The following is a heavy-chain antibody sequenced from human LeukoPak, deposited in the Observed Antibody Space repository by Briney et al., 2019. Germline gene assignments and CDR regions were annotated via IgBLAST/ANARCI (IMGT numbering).Heavy chain of an antibody. J-gene: IGHJ4*02. Sequence: PSETLSLTRTVSGDSISRSNFYWGWIRQPPGKGLAWIGSIYYPGNTYYNPSLKSRVTIFLDTSKNQFSLRLSSVTAADTAVYYCASSTTIVTPVFDYWGQGTLVTVSS. CDR1: GDSISRSNFY. CDR3: ASSTTIVTPVFDY. CDR2: IYYPGNT. V-gene: IGHV4-39*01. D-gene: IGHD4-23*01.